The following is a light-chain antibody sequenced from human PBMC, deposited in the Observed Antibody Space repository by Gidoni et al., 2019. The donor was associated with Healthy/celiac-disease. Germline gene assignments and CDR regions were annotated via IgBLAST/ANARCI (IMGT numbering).Light chain of an antibody. CDR1: HSVSSN. CDR3: QQYNNWPPWT. Sequence: EIVMTQSQATLSVSPGERATLSCRASHSVSSNLAWYQQKPVQAPRLLIYGASTRATGIPARFSGRGSGTEFTLTISSLQSEDFAVYYCQQYNNWPPWTFGQGTKVEIK. V-gene: IGKV3-15*01. CDR2: GAS. J-gene: IGKJ1*01.